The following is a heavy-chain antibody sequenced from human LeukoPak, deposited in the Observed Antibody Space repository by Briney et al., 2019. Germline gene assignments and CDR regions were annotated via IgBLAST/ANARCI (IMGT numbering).Heavy chain of an antibody. Sequence: MLGGSLRLSCAASGFTFSSYSMNWVRQAPGKGLEWVSSISSSSSYIYYADSVKGRFTISRDNARNSLYLQMNSLRAEDTAVYYCASPIVGATTIDYWGQGTLVTVSS. D-gene: IGHD1-26*01. J-gene: IGHJ4*02. CDR1: GFTFSSYS. V-gene: IGHV3-21*01. CDR2: ISSSSSYI. CDR3: ASPIVGATTIDY.